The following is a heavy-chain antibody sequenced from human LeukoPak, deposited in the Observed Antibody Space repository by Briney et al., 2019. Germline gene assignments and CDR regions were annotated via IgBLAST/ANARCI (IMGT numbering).Heavy chain of an antibody. D-gene: IGHD3-10*01. J-gene: IGHJ5*02. CDR2: INPNSGGT. CDR3: ARDGANYYGSGSMVEPWFDP. Sequence: GASVKVSCKASGYIFTGYYIHWVRQAPGQGLEWMGWINPNSGGTNYAQKFQGRVTMTRDTSISTAYMELSRLRSDDTAVYYCARDGANYYGSGSMVEPWFDPWGQGTLVTVSS. V-gene: IGHV1-2*02. CDR1: GYIFTGYY.